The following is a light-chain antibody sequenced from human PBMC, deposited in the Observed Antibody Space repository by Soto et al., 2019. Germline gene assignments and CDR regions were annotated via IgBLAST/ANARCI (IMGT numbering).Light chain of an antibody. CDR2: SAT. CDR3: QQTYTIPWT. J-gene: IGKJ1*01. V-gene: IGKV1-39*01. CDR1: QSFSNY. Sequence: DIQMTQSPSSVSASVGDRITITCRTSQSFSNYLTWYQHKPGKAPKLLIYSATVLQSGVPSRFSGSGSGTDFTLTISRLQPEDSATCYCQQTYTIPWTFGQGTRVEIK.